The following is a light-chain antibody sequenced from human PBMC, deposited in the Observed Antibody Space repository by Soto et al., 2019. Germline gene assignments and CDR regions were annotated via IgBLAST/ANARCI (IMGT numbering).Light chain of an antibody. V-gene: IGLV2-14*03. CDR3: TSWTTSTTMI. CDR2: DVN. Sequence: QSALTQPASVSGSPGQSITISCTGTSSDIGAYNFVFWYQQHPGKAPKLMLYDVNIRPSGVSNRFSGSKSGNTASLTISGLQAEDEADYHCTSWTTSTTMIFGGGTKLTVL. J-gene: IGLJ2*01. CDR1: SSDIGAYNF.